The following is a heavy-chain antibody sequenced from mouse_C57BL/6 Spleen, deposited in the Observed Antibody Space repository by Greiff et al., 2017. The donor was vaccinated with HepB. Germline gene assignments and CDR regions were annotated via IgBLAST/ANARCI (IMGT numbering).Heavy chain of an antibody. CDR2: IDPETGGT. CDR1: GYTFTDYE. CDR3: TRSVYYGSSYFDY. J-gene: IGHJ2*01. D-gene: IGHD1-1*01. Sequence: QVQLQQSGAELVRPGASVTLSCKASGYTFTDYEMHWVKQTPVHGLEWIGAIDPETGGTAYNQKFKGKAILTADKSSSTAYMELRSLTSEDSAVYYCTRSVYYGSSYFDYWGQGTTLTVSS. V-gene: IGHV1-15*01.